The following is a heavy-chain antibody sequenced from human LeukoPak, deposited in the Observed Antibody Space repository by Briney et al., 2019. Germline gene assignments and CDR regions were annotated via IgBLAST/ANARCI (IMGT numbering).Heavy chain of an antibody. CDR1: GFTFSTYG. CDR2: TSFDGSNQ. V-gene: IGHV3-30*18. J-gene: IGHJ4*02. D-gene: IGHD3-9*01. CDR3: AKGIRDFSWLPSFDW. Sequence: GRSLRLSCAASGFTFSTYGMHWVRQAPGKGLEWVAVTSFDGSNQYYADSVKGRFTISRDNFKSTLFLQMNSLSPEDTAVYYCAKGIRDFSWLPSFDWWGQGILVTASS.